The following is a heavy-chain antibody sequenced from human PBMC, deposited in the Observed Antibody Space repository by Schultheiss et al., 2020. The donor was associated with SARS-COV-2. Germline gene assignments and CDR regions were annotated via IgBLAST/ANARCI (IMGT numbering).Heavy chain of an antibody. CDR2: INHSGST. Sequence: ETLSLTCAVYGGSFSGYYWSWIRQPPGKGLEWIGEINHSGSTNYNPSLKSRVTISVDTSKNQFSLNLTSVTAADTAVYYCARGKMVRGVIRYNWFDPWGQGTLVTVSS. J-gene: IGHJ5*02. V-gene: IGHV4-34*01. CDR1: GGSFSGYY. CDR3: ARGKMVRGVIRYNWFDP. D-gene: IGHD3-10*01.